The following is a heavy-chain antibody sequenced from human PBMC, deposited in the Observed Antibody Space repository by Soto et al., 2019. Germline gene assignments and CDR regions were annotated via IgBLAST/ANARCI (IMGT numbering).Heavy chain of an antibody. Sequence: QVQLVQSGAEVKKPGSSVKVSCKTSGVTHAISWVRQAPGQGLEWMGDIVPMSGTAYYAQKFQGRVTITADKSATTAYMDLRSLTSDDTAVYYCARDRGSGSYYLGPYYFDYWGQGTLVTVSS. CDR2: IVPMSGTA. V-gene: IGHV1-69*06. CDR1: GVTHA. D-gene: IGHD1-26*01. CDR3: ARDRGSGSYYLGPYYFDY. J-gene: IGHJ4*02.